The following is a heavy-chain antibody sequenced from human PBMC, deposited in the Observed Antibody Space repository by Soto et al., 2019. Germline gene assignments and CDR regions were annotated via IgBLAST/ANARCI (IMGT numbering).Heavy chain of an antibody. D-gene: IGHD2-2*01. Sequence: SVKVGSTTSGYTFYNYGITWVRQAPGQPLEWLGWISLYSDGTNYAQKFQGRVSMTTDTSTTTAYMELRSLRSDDTAVYYCARVVPGAEAWFGPWGQGTLVTVSS. CDR2: ISLYSDGT. CDR3: ARVVPGAEAWFGP. J-gene: IGHJ5*02. CDR1: GYTFYNYG. V-gene: IGHV1-18*01.